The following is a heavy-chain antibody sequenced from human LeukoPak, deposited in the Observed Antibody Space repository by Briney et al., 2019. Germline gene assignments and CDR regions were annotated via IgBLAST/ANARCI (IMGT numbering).Heavy chain of an antibody. CDR3: AKEDSSWIYGMDV. V-gene: IGHV3-23*01. CDR2: ISVSGDNT. J-gene: IGHJ6*02. Sequence: GGSLRLSCAASGFTFRTYGMNWVRQAPGKGLEWVSKISVSGDNTYYADSVKGRFTISGDDSKNTLDLQMSSLRADDTAVYYCAKEDSSWIYGMDVWGQGTTVTVSS. D-gene: IGHD2-15*01. CDR1: GFTFRTYG.